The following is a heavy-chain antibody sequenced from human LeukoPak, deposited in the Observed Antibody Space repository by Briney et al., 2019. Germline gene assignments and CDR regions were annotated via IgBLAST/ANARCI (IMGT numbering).Heavy chain of an antibody. CDR3: ARGDTVTTFSAPFDY. CDR2: IKQDGREK. J-gene: IGHJ4*02. CDR1: GFTFSRYW. Sequence: GGSLRLSCAASGFTFSRYWMSWVRQAPGEGLEWVANIKQDGREKYYVDSVKGRFTISRDNAKNSLYLQMNSLRAEDTAVYYSARGDTVTTFSAPFDYWGQGTLVTVSS. D-gene: IGHD4-11*01. V-gene: IGHV3-7*01.